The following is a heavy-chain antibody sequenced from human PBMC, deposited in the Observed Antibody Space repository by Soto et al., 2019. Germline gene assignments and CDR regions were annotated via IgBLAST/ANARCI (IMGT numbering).Heavy chain of an antibody. CDR2: ISSDGNNK. D-gene: IGHD4-17*01. V-gene: IGHV3-30*18. Sequence: QVQLVESGGGVVQPGRSLRLSCAASGFTFDSYGMHWVRQAPGKGLEWVAVISSDGNNKYYADSVKGRFTISRDNFKNTLYLQMSSLRADDTVVYYCAKDLLPNTVTTCGSWGQGTVVTVSS. CDR1: GFTFDSYG. CDR3: AKDLLPNTVTTCGS. J-gene: IGHJ5*02.